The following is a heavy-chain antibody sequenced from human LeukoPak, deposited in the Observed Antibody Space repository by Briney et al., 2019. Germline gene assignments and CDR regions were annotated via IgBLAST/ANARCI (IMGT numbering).Heavy chain of an antibody. D-gene: IGHD6-13*01. CDR1: GFTFPNYV. J-gene: IGHJ4*02. V-gene: IGHV3-23*01. CDR2: ISGSGGNT. Sequence: GGSLRLSCVASGFTFPNYVMSWVRQAPGKGLEWVSGISGSGGNTYYADSVKGRFTISRDNSKNTLYLQMNSLRAEDAAVYYCAKPAGYSSSWYDYWGQGTLVTVSS. CDR3: AKPAGYSSSWYDY.